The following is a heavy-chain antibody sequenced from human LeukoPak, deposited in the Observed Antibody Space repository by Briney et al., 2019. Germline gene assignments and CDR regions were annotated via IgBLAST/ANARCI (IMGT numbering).Heavy chain of an antibody. D-gene: IGHD6-6*01. CDR2: INHSGST. CDR3: ASRGRYSSSSDY. V-gene: IGHV4-34*01. J-gene: IGHJ4*02. Sequence: SETLSLTRAVYGGSFSGYYWSWIRQPPGKGLEWIGEINHSGSTNYNPSLKSRVTISVDTSKNQFSLKLSSVTAADTAVYYCASRGRYSSSSDYWGQGTLVTVSS. CDR1: GGSFSGYY.